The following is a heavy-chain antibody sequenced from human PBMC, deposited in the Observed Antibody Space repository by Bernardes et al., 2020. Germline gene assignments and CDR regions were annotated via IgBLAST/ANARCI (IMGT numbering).Heavy chain of an antibody. J-gene: IGHJ4*02. D-gene: IGHD3-22*01. V-gene: IGHV1-18*01. CDR1: GYTFSSYG. CDR2: ISGYRGNT. Sequence: ASVKVSCRASGYTFSSYGINWMRQAPGQGLEWMGWISGYRGNTNYAQKFQGRVTMTTDTSTSTAYMELRSLRSDDTAVYYCSRGPRDSSGSPIWYWGQGTLVTVSS. CDR3: SRGPRDSSGSPIWY.